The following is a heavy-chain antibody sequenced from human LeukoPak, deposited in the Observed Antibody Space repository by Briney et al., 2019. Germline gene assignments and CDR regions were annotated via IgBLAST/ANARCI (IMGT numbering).Heavy chain of an antibody. CDR1: GGSISSGSYY. D-gene: IGHD4-17*01. Sequence: SETLSLTCTVSGGSISSGSYYWSWIRQPPGKGLEWIGYIYYSGSTNYNPSLKSRVTISADTSKNQFSLKLSSVTAADTAVYYCARGPRNDYGDYAFDYWGQGTLVTVSS. J-gene: IGHJ4*02. V-gene: IGHV4-61*01. CDR3: ARGPRNDYGDYAFDY. CDR2: IYYSGST.